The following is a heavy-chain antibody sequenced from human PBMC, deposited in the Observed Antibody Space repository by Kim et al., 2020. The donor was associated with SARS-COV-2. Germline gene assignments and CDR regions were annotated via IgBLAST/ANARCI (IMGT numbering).Heavy chain of an antibody. J-gene: IGHJ4*02. D-gene: IGHD5-18*01. Sequence: DSVKGRFTISRDNAKNSLYLQMSSLRAEDTAVYYCARDTQFGGYTYPYLDYWGQGTLVTVSS. V-gene: IGHV3-7*01. CDR3: ARDTQFGGYTYPYLDY.